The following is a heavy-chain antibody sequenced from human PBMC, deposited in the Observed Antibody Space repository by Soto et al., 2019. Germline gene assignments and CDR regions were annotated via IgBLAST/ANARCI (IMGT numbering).Heavy chain of an antibody. J-gene: IGHJ4*02. CDR3: AKENQHLVHDY. V-gene: IGHV3-30*18. CDR1: GFTFRNYG. D-gene: IGHD6-13*01. CDR2: ISHDGSDK. Sequence: QVQLVESGGGVVRPGRSLRLTCAASGFTFRNYGMHWVRQAPGKGLEWVAVISHDGSDKYYADSMKGRLIISRDNSENTLFLNMNSLKPEDTAVYYCAKENQHLVHDYWGQGTLVTVSS.